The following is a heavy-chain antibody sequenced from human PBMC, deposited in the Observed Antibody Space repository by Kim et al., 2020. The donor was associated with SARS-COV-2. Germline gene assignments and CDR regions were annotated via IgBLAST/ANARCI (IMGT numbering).Heavy chain of an antibody. V-gene: IGHV4-59*01. D-gene: IGHD2-2*02. CDR2: IYYSGST. CDR1: GGSISSYY. J-gene: IGHJ3*02. CDR3: ARGIDTSRDAFDI. Sequence: SETLSLTCTVSGGSISSYYWSWIRQPPGKGLEWIGYIYYSGSTNYNPSLKSRVTISVDTSKNQFSLKLSSVTAADTAVYYCARGIDTSRDAFDIWGQGTMVTVSS.